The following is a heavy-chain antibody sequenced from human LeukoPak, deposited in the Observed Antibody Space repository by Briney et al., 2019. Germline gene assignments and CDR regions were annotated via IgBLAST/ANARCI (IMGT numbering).Heavy chain of an antibody. CDR1: GFTFSSYG. Sequence: GGSLRLSCAASGFTFSSYGMSWVRQAPGKGLEWVSAISGSGGSTYYADSVKGRFTISGDNSRNTLFLQMNSLRAEDTAVYYCAHGAMYQLDYWGQGTLVTVSS. J-gene: IGHJ4*02. CDR2: ISGSGGST. V-gene: IGHV3-23*01. D-gene: IGHD2-2*01. CDR3: AHGAMYQLDY.